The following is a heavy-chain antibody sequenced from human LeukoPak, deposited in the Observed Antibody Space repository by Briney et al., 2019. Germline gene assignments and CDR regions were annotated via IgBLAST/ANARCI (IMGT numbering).Heavy chain of an antibody. D-gene: IGHD6-6*01. Sequence: SETLSLTCTVSGGSISSGSYYWSWVRQPAGKGLEWIVRIYSSGSTNYNPSLKSRVTISVDTSKNQFSLNLSSVTAADTAVYYCSRRFHSSSSSGFDPWGQGTLVTVSS. V-gene: IGHV4-61*02. CDR3: SRRFHSSSSSGFDP. CDR2: IYSSGST. CDR1: GGSISSGSYY. J-gene: IGHJ5*02.